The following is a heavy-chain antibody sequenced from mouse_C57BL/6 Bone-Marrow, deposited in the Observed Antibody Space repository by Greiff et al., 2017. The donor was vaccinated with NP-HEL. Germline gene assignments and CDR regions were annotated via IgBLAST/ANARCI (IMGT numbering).Heavy chain of an antibody. D-gene: IGHD1-2*01. Sequence: VQVVESGAELVKPGASVKISCKASGYAFSSYWMNWVKQRPGKGLEWIGQIYPGDGDTNYNGKFKGKATLTADKSSSTAYMQLSSLTSEDSAVYFCARKSPLRPLDVWGTGTTVTVSS. J-gene: IGHJ1*03. CDR1: GYAFSSYW. CDR2: IYPGDGDT. V-gene: IGHV1-80*01. CDR3: ARKSPLRPLDV.